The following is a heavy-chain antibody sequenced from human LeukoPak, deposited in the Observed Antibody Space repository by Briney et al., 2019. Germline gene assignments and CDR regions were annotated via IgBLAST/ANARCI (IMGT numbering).Heavy chain of an antibody. V-gene: IGHV3-66*02. D-gene: IGHD1-14*01. CDR2: IYGGDST. Sequence: GGSLRLSCAASDFIVSSNYMSWVRQAPGGGLEWVSVIYGGDSTYYADSVKGRFTISRDNSKNTLYLQMNSLRAEDTAVYYCATSEGMGTLDYWGQGTLVTVSS. J-gene: IGHJ4*02. CDR3: ATSEGMGTLDY. CDR1: DFIVSSNY.